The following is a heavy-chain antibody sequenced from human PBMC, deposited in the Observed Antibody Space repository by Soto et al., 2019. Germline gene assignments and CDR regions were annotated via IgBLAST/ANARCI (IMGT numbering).Heavy chain of an antibody. CDR3: ASHLGYCSGGSCPPDAFDI. J-gene: IGHJ3*02. CDR2: ISGSGGST. Sequence: PGGSLRLSCAASGFTFSSYAMSWVRQAPGKGLEWVSAISGSGGSTYYADSVKGRFTISRDNSKNTLYLQMNSLRAEDTAVYYCASHLGYCSGGSCPPDAFDIWGQGTMVTVSS. CDR1: GFTFSSYA. D-gene: IGHD2-15*01. V-gene: IGHV3-23*01.